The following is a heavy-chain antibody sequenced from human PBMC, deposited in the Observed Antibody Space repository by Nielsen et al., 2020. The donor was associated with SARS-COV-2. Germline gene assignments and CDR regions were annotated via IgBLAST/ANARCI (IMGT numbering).Heavy chain of an antibody. D-gene: IGHD6-13*01. J-gene: IGHJ5*02. CDR1: GFDFSDYY. V-gene: IGHV3-23*01. Sequence: GGSLRLSCAASGFDFSDYYMSWIRQAPGKGLEWVSTFGVPRPNTYYADSVKGRFTISRDNSKNTLYLQMDSLRADDTAVYYCARNEAAPGMETNWYDHWGQGTPVTVSS. CDR3: ARNEAAPGMETNWYDH. CDR2: FGVPRPNT.